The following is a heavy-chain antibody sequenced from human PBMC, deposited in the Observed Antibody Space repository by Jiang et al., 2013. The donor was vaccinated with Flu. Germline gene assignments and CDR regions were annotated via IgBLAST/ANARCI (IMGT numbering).Heavy chain of an antibody. CDR1: GGTFSSYA. D-gene: IGHD2-2*01. V-gene: IGHV1-69*01. CDR3: ASVVVPAAIRSLRYYYYGMDV. J-gene: IGHJ6*02. CDR2: IIPIFGTA. Sequence: GAEVKKPGSSVKVSCKASGGTFSSYAISWVRQAPGQGLEWMGGIIPIFGTANYAQKFQGRVTITADESTSTAYMELSSLRSGDTAVYYCASVVVPAAIRSLRYYYYGMDVWGQGTTVTVSS.